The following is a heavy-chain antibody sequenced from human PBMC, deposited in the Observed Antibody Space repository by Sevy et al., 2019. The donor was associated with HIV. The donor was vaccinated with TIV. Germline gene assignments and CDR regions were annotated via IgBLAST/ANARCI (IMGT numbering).Heavy chain of an antibody. CDR1: GFTFNNFC. CDR2: IKPDGSES. V-gene: IGHV3-7*03. D-gene: IGHD3-16*01. CDR3: ARDVGGGYLDY. Sequence: GGSLRLSCVASGFTFNNFCMAWVRQAPGKGLEWFANIKPDGSESNHVGSVKGRFTISRDNAKNSLYLQMNSLTAEDTAVYYCARDVGGGYLDYWGQGTLVTVSS. J-gene: IGHJ4*01.